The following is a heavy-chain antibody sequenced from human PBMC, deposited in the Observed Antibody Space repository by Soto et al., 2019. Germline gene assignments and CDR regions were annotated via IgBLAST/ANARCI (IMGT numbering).Heavy chain of an antibody. CDR3: AKSVSLYYYYYGMDV. CDR2: ISGSGGST. J-gene: IGHJ6*02. Sequence: GGSLRLSCAASGFTFSSYAMSWVRQAPGKGLEWVSAISGSGGSTYYADSVKGRFTISRDNSKNTLYLQMNSLRAEDTAVYYCAKSVSLYYYYYGMDVWGQGTTVTVSS. CDR1: GFTFSSYA. V-gene: IGHV3-23*01.